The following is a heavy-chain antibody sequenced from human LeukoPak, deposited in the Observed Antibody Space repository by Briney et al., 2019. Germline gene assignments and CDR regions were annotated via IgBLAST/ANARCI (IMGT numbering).Heavy chain of an antibody. CDR1: GGSISSYY. D-gene: IGHD3-16*02. J-gene: IGHJ3*01. V-gene: IGHV4-59*01. Sequence: SETLSLTCTVSGGSISSYYWSWIRQPPGKGLEWIGYIYYSGSTNYNPSLKSRVTISVDTSKNQFSLKLSSVTAADTAVYYCARDVPTYYDYVWGSYRYLRAFDVWGQGAMVTVSS. CDR3: ARDVPTYYDYVWGSYRYLRAFDV. CDR2: IYYSGST.